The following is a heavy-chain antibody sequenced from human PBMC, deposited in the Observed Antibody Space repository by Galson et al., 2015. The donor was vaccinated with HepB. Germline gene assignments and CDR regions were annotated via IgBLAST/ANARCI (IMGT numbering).Heavy chain of an antibody. CDR3: ASTLRGWDYFDY. J-gene: IGHJ4*02. CDR2: INPSGGST. D-gene: IGHD4-23*01. V-gene: IGHV1-46*01. Sequence: SVKVSCKASGYTFTSYYMHWVRQAPGQGLEWMGIINPSGGSTSYAQKFQGRVTMTRDTSTSTVYMELSSLRSEDTAVYYCASTLRGWDYFDYWGQGTLVTVSS. CDR1: GYTFTSYY.